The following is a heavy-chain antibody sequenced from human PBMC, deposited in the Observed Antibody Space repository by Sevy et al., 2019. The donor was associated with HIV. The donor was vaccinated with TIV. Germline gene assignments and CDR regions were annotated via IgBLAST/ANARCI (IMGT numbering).Heavy chain of an antibody. Sequence: KQSQTLSLTCAISGDSVSSNSAAWNWIRQSPSRGLEWLGRTYYRSKWYNDYAVSVKSRITINPDTSNNQFSLQLNSVTPEDTAVYYCARAGGGGYCSGGSCYSSYYYFYGMDVWGLGTTVTVSS. CDR1: GDSVSSNSAA. V-gene: IGHV6-1*01. J-gene: IGHJ6*02. CDR3: ARAGGGGYCSGGSCYSSYYYFYGMDV. CDR2: TYYRSKWYN. D-gene: IGHD2-15*01.